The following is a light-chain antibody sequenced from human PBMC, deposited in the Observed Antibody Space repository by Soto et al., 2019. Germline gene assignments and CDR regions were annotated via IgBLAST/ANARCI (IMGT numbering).Light chain of an antibody. CDR1: SSNIGAGYN. V-gene: IGLV1-40*01. CDR2: GNS. J-gene: IGLJ3*02. Sequence: QSVLTQPPSVSGAPGQRVTISCTGSSSNIGAGYNVHWYQQLPGTAPKLLIYGNSNRPSGVPDRFSGSKSGTSASLAITGLQAYDDPDYYCQSYDSSLSGWVFGRGTKLPVL. CDR3: QSYDSSLSGWV.